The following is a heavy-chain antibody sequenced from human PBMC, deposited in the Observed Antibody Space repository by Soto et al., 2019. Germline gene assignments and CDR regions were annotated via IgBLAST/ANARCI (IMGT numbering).Heavy chain of an antibody. V-gene: IGHV3-74*01. CDR1: GFTFSSYW. Sequence: EVQLVESGGGLVQPGGSLRLSCAASGFTFSSYWMHWVRQAPGKGLVWVSRINSDGSSTSYADSVKGRFTISRDNAKNTLYLQMNSLRAEDTAVYYCARGDSSGWLSGDYYYYYGMDVWGQGTTVTVSS. J-gene: IGHJ6*02. D-gene: IGHD6-19*01. CDR3: ARGDSSGWLSGDYYYYYGMDV. CDR2: INSDGSST.